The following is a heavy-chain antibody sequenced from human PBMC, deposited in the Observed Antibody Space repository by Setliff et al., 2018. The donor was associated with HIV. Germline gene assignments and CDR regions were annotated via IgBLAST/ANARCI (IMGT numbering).Heavy chain of an antibody. Sequence: GGSLRLSCAASGYTFRNYNFNWVRQAPGRGLEWVSSISIGSGAAIYYAESVQGRFTVSRDNSKNSLYLQMNSLRVEDTAVYYCARDYLYYNMYNGSPVYGMDVWGQGTTVTVSS. CDR3: ARDYLYYNMYNGSPVYGMDV. CDR1: GYTFRNYN. J-gene: IGHJ6*02. D-gene: IGHD3-10*01. V-gene: IGHV3-21*01. CDR2: ISIGSGAAI.